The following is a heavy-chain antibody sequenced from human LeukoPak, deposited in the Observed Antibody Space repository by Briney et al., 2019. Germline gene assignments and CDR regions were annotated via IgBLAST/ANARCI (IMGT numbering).Heavy chain of an antibody. D-gene: IGHD5-24*01. J-gene: IGHJ4*02. CDR1: GFTFSSYG. CDR3: AKEGSGDGYNYDD. CDR2: ISYEGSNK. V-gene: IGHV3-30*18. Sequence: GRSLRLSCAASGFTFSSYGMDWVRQAPGKGLEWVADISYEGSNKYYADSVKGRFTTSSDNSKSTLYLQMNSLRAEDTAVYYCAKEGSGDGYNYDDWGQGTLVTVSS.